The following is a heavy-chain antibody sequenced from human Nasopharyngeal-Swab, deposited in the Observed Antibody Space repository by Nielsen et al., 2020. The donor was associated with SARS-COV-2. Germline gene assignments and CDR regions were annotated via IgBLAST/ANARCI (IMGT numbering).Heavy chain of an antibody. CDR2: ISAYNGNT. V-gene: IGHV1-18*04. D-gene: IGHD4-17*01. CDR3: ARDNGDYGDAFDI. J-gene: IGHJ3*02. CDR1: GYTFISYY. Sequence: ASVKVSCKASGYTFISYYIHWVRQAPGQGLEWMGWISAYNGNTNYAQKLQGRVTMTTDTSTSTAYMELRSLRSDDTAVYYCARDNGDYGDAFDIWGQGTMVTVSS.